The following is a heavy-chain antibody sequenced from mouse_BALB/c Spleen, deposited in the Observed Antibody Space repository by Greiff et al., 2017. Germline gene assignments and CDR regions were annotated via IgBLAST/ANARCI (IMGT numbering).Heavy chain of an antibody. CDR1: GYSITSDYA. D-gene: IGHD2-14*01. J-gene: IGHJ3*01. CDR2: ISYSGST. V-gene: IGHV3-2*02. CDR3: ARGHRYDERAWFAY. Sequence: DVKLQESGPGLVKPSQSLSLTCTVTGYSITSDYAWNWIRQFPGNKLEWMGYISYSGSTSYNPSLKSRISITRDTSKNQFFLQLNSVTTEDTATYYCARGHRYDERAWFAYWGQGTLVTVSA.